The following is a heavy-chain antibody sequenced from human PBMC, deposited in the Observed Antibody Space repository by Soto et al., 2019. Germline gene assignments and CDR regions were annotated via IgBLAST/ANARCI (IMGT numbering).Heavy chain of an antibody. Sequence: QVQLVESGGGVVQPGRSLRLSCAASGFTFSSYAMHWVRQAPGKGLEWVAVISYDGSNKYYADSVKGRFTISRDNSKNTLYLQMNSLRAEDTAVYYCARGGYSSSWYYPYGMDVW. CDR1: GFTFSSYA. CDR2: ISYDGSNK. J-gene: IGHJ6*01. V-gene: IGHV3-30-3*01. CDR3: ARGGYSSSWYYPYGMDV. D-gene: IGHD6-13*01.